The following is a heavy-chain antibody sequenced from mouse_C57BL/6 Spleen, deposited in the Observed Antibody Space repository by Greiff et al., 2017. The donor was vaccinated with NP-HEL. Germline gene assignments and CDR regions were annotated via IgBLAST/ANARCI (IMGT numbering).Heavy chain of an antibody. Sequence: EVMLVESGGGLVQPGGSLSLSCAASGFTFTDYYMSWVRQPPGKALEWLGFIRNKANGYTTEYSASVKGRFTISRDNSQSILYLQMNALRAEDSATYYCERYDYDVFAYWGQGTLVTVSA. CDR3: ERYDYDVFAY. CDR1: GFTFTDYY. J-gene: IGHJ3*01. V-gene: IGHV7-3*01. D-gene: IGHD2-4*01. CDR2: IRNKANGYTT.